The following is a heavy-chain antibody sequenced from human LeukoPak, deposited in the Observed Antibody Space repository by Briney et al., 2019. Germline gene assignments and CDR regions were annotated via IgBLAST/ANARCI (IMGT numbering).Heavy chain of an antibody. D-gene: IGHD2-15*01. V-gene: IGHV1-24*01. CDR3: ARLRLVAATPGNWFDP. Sequence: ASVKVSCKVSGTYTLIELSMHWVRQAPGKGLEWMGGFDPEDGETIYAQKFKGRVTMTEDTSTDTAYMDLSSLRSEDTAVYYCARLRLVAATPGNWFDPWGQGTLVTVSS. CDR2: FDPEDGET. CDR1: GTYTLIELS. J-gene: IGHJ5*02.